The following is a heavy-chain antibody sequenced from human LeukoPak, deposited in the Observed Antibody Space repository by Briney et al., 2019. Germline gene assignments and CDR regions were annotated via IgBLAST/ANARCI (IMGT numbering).Heavy chain of an antibody. CDR3: ARGYSRSWYQAVVYIWLDP. D-gene: IGHD6-13*01. CDR1: GGSISSYY. CDR2: ISYSRST. J-gene: IGHJ5*02. Sequence: SETLSLTCTVSGGSISSYYWTWIRQPPGKGLEWIGYISYSRSTNYNPSLKSRVTISVDTSKNQFSLTLTSVTAADTAVYYCARGYSRSWYQAVVYIWLDPWGQGTLVTVSS. V-gene: IGHV4-59*01.